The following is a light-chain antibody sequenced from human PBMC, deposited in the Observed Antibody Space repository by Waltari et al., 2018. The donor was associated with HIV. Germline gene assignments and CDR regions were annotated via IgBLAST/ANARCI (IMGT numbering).Light chain of an antibody. Sequence: QSALAQPPSASGSAGQSVTISCTGTSSDVGAYNYVSWYQQHPGKSPKLIIHDVTKRPSGVPDRFSGSKSGNTASLTVSGLQGEDEADYYCSSYADSDTPVVFGGGTKLTVL. J-gene: IGLJ2*01. CDR1: SSDVGAYNY. CDR3: SSYADSDTPVV. V-gene: IGLV2-8*01. CDR2: DVT.